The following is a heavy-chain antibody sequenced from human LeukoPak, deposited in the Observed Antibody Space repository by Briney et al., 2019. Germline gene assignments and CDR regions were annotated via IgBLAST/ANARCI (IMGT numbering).Heavy chain of an antibody. D-gene: IGHD3-3*01. Sequence: SETLSLTYTVSGGSISSYYWNWIRQSAGKGLEWIGRIYTSGSTNYNPSLKSRVTMSVDTSKNQFSLKVSSVTAADTAVYYCARDDFWSGYRAFDIWGQGTRVTVSS. V-gene: IGHV4-4*07. CDR1: GGSISSYY. J-gene: IGHJ3*02. CDR2: IYTSGST. CDR3: ARDDFWSGYRAFDI.